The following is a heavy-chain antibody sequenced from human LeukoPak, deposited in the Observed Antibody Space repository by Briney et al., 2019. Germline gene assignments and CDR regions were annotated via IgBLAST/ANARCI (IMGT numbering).Heavy chain of an antibody. Sequence: GGSLRLSCAASGFTFSGYSMNSVRLSPGKGLEWVSSISDTSRYIYYADSVKGRFIISRDNAKNSLYLQMNSLRADDTAVYYCARGSVGYWFDPWGQGTLVTVSS. V-gene: IGHV3-21*01. J-gene: IGHJ5*02. CDR2: ISDTSRYI. CDR3: ARGSVGYWFDP. CDR1: GFTFSGYS. D-gene: IGHD5/OR15-5a*01.